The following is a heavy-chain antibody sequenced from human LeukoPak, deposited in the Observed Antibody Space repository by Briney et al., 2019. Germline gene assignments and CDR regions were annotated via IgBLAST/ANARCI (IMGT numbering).Heavy chain of an antibody. Sequence: PGGSLRLSCAASGFPFSSYAMHWVRQAPGKGLEYVSAISDSGGSTYYADSVKGRFTISRDNSKNTLYLQMSSLRAEDTAVYFWVRGYPFGPYGMDVWGQGTTVTVSS. CDR2: ISDSGGST. CDR1: GFPFSSYA. J-gene: IGHJ6*02. CDR3: VRGYPFGPYGMDV. V-gene: IGHV3-64D*09. D-gene: IGHD5-18*01.